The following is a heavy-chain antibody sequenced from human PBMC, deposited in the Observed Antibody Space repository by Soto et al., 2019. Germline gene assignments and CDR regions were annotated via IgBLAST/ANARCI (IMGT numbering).Heavy chain of an antibody. Sequence: GGSLRLSCTASGFAFSSFNMNWVRQAPGKGLEWVSSIFTRSSQIYYADSVKGRFTISRDDAKNSLFLQMNSLSVEDTAVYYCARDLLAGQQLVIPWFHPWGQGTLVTVSS. CDR1: GFAFSSFN. J-gene: IGHJ5*02. CDR2: IFTRSSQI. V-gene: IGHV3-21*01. D-gene: IGHD1-26*01. CDR3: ARDLLAGQQLVIPWFHP.